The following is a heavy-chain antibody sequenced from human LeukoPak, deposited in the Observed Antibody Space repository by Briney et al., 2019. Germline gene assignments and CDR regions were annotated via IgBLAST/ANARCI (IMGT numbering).Heavy chain of an antibody. CDR3: ARINSYDNVDY. D-gene: IGHD3-22*01. V-gene: IGHV3-48*01. J-gene: IGHJ4*02. Sequence: GGSLSLSCAASGFPFSTYSLNWVRRAPGKGLDGLSYISARGTTIYYADSLKGRLTISRDNAKNALYLQMNSLRAEDTAVYYCARINSYDNVDYWGQGTLVTVSS. CDR1: GFPFSTYS. CDR2: ISARGTTI.